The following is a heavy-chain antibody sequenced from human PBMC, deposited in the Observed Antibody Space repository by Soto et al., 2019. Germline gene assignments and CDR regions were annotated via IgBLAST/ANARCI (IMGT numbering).Heavy chain of an antibody. CDR1: GGSISSSNW. J-gene: IGHJ6*02. CDR3: PRKHFVLEAVTSYTLGLL. V-gene: IGHV4-4*02. CDR2: IYHSGST. Sequence: SETLSLTCAVSGGSISSSNWWSWVRQPPGKGLEWIGEIYHSGSTNHDPSLRGRVTKSEDTSKNQFSVNLSSVTAADSTVDYCPRKHFVLEAVTSYTLGLLRGQGTTVTVSS. D-gene: IGHD2-2*02.